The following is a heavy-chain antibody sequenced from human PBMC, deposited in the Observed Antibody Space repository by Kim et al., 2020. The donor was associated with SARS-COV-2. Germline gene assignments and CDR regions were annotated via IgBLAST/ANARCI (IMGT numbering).Heavy chain of an antibody. V-gene: IGHV3-23*01. CDR2: ISGSGGST. Sequence: GGSLILSCAASGFTFNNYAMSWVRQAPGKGLEWVSDISGSGGSTYYADSVKGRFSISRDNSKNTLYLQMNGLRAEDTAVYYCAKGGTSVTTPAYWFFDV. CDR1: GFTFNNYA. J-gene: IGHJ2*01. D-gene: IGHD4-17*01. CDR3: AKGGTSVTTPAYWFFDV.